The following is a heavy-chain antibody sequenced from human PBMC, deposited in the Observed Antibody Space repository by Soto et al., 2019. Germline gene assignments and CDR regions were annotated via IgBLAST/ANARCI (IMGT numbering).Heavy chain of an antibody. CDR1: GFIFSSYA. J-gene: IGHJ1*01. CDR2: VDDSGGFT. Sequence: EVQLLESGGGLEQPGGSLRLSCAASGFIFSSYAMSWVRQTPGTGLELVSTVDDSGGFTYYAESVKGRFTISRDNSMNTLXXXXXXXXAXXXXXXXXXXXXXXAHSPKYFQHWGQGTLVTVSS. V-gene: IGHV3-23*01. CDR3: XXXXXXAHSPKYFQH.